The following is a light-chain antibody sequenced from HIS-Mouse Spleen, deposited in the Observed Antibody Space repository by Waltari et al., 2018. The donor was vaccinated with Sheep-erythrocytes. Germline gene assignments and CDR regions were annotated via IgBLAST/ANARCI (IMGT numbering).Light chain of an antibody. CDR2: YAS. V-gene: IGKV3-11*01. CDR1: QSVSSY. Sequence: EIVLTQSPATLSLSPGERATLSCRASQSVSSYFAWYQQKPGQAPRLLIYYASNRATGIPARLSGSGSGTDFTLTISSLEPEDFAVYYCQQRSNWPLTFGGGTKVEIK. J-gene: IGKJ4*01. CDR3: QQRSNWPLT.